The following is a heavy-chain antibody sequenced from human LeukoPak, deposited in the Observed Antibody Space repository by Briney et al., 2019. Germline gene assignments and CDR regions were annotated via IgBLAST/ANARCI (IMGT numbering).Heavy chain of an antibody. J-gene: IGHJ4*02. CDR1: GYTFTSYG. Sequence: ASVKVSCKASGYTFTSYGISWVRQAPGQGLEWMGWISPYNGNTNYAQKLQGRVTMTTDTSTSTAYMELRSLRSDDTAVYYCARDNLDIVVVPAAMGPGDYWGQGTLVTVSS. CDR3: ARDNLDIVVVPAAMGPGDY. D-gene: IGHD2-2*03. V-gene: IGHV1-18*01. CDR2: ISPYNGNT.